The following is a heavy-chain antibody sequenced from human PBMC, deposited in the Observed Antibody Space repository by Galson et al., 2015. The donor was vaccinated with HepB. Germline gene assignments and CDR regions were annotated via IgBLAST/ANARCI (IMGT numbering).Heavy chain of an antibody. Sequence: SLRLSCAASGFTFSSYSMNWVRQAPGKGLEWVSSISSSSSYIYYADSVKGRFTISRDNAKNSLYLQMNSLRAEDTAVYYCARAEVYYYDSSGYHGGAFDIWGQGTMVTVSS. CDR2: ISSSSSYI. CDR1: GFTFSSYS. CDR3: ARAEVYYYDSSGYHGGAFDI. J-gene: IGHJ3*02. V-gene: IGHV3-21*01. D-gene: IGHD3-22*01.